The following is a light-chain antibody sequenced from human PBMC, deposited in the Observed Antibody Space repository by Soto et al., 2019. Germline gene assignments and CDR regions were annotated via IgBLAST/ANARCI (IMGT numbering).Light chain of an antibody. J-gene: IGKJ2*01. Sequence: EIVLTQSPGTLSLSPGERATLSCRASQSISSSSLAWYQQKPGQSPRLLIYAASSRAIDIPDRFSGSGSETDFTLTISSLEREDFAVYYCQQYGSSPPYTFGQVTMLEIK. V-gene: IGKV3-20*01. CDR2: AAS. CDR1: QSISSSS. CDR3: QQYGSSPPYT.